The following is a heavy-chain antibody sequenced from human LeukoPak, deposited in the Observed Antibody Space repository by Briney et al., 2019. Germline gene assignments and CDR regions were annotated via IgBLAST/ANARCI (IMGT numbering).Heavy chain of an antibody. Sequence: GGSLRLSCAASGFTVSSIYMSWVRQAPGKGLEWVSVIYSGGSTYYADSVKGRFTISRDNSKNTLYLQMNSLRAEDTAVYYCAREGRRLLEWLFPYYYGMDVWGQGTTVTVSS. V-gene: IGHV3-66*01. CDR3: AREGRRLLEWLFPYYYGMDV. J-gene: IGHJ6*02. CDR2: IYSGGST. D-gene: IGHD3-3*01. CDR1: GFTVSSIY.